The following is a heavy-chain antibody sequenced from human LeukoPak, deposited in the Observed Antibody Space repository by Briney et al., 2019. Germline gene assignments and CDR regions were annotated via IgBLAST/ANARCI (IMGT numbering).Heavy chain of an antibody. J-gene: IGHJ4*02. CDR3: AKDRDILTGFDY. D-gene: IGHD3-9*01. V-gene: IGHV3-30*18. Sequence: GRSLRLSCAASGFTFSSYGMHWVRQAPGKGLEWVAVISYDGSNKHYADSVKGRFTISRDNSKNTLYLQMNSLRAEDTAVYYCAKDRDILTGFDYWGQGTLVTVSS. CDR2: ISYDGSNK. CDR1: GFTFSSYG.